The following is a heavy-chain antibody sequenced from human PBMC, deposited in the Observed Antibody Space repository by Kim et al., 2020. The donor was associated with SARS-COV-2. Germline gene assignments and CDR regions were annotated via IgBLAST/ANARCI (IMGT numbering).Heavy chain of an antibody. CDR3: ARGFLRDGFDV. D-gene: IGHD3-10*01. CDR1: RFTFNNYW. Sequence: GGSLRLSCAVSRFTFNNYWINWVRHAPGEGLVWVSRISSDGSITNYADSVKGRFTMSRDNAENTLYLQMNSLRAEDTAVYYCARGFLRDGFDVWGQGTTVTVSS. J-gene: IGHJ6*02. CDR2: ISSDGSIT. V-gene: IGHV3-74*01.